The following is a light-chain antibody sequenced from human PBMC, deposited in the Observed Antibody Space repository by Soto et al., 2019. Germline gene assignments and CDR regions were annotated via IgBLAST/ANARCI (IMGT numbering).Light chain of an antibody. V-gene: IGKV1-9*01. CDR3: QQYFSYPYT. J-gene: IGKJ2*01. CDR1: QNINTY. Sequence: DTQMTQSPSTLSASVGDSVTISCRASQNINTYLAWYQQKPGTAPKLLIYGVSSLQTGVPSRFSGSGSGTDFSLIISSLQSEDFATYYCQQYFSYPYTFGQGTKVDIK. CDR2: GVS.